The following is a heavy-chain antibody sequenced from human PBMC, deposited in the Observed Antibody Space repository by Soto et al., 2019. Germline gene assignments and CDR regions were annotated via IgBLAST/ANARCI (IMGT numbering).Heavy chain of an antibody. Sequence: QVQLVQSGAEVKKPGSSVKVSCKASGGTFSSYTISWVRQAPGQGLEWMGRIIPILGIANYAQKFQGRVTITADKSTSTAYMELSSLRSEDTAVYYCARVPTYCSGGSCYSLYFAYWGQGTMVTVSS. D-gene: IGHD2-15*01. CDR3: ARVPTYCSGGSCYSLYFAY. J-gene: IGHJ4*02. V-gene: IGHV1-69*02. CDR2: IIPILGIA. CDR1: GGTFSSYT.